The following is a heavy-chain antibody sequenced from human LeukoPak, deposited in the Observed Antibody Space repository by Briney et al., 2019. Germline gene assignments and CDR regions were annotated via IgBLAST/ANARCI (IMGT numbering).Heavy chain of an antibody. CDR1: GYTFTSYA. V-gene: IGHV1-69*13. Sequence: GASVKVSCKASGYTFTSYAISWVRQAPGQGLEWMGGIIPIFGTANYAQKFQGRVTITADESTSTAYMELSSLRSEDTAVYYCARDVVKTWEPDYYYYYMDVWGKGTTVTVSS. CDR3: ARDVVKTWEPDYYYYYMDV. D-gene: IGHD1-26*01. CDR2: IIPIFGTA. J-gene: IGHJ6*03.